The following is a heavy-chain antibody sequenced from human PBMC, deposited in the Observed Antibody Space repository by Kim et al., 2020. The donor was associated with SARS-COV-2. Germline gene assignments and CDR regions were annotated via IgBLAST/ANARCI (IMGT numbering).Heavy chain of an antibody. V-gene: IGHV3-72*01. Sequence: GGSLRLSCVVSGFTFSDHYIDWVRQAPGKGLEWVGRSRNKANYYTTEYAPSVKGRFTISRDVSKNSLYLQMNSLKTQDTAVYYCARVISGADAFDIWGQGTRVTVSS. D-gene: IGHD3-3*02. CDR2: SRNKANYYTT. CDR3: ARVISGADAFDI. CDR1: GFTFSDHY. J-gene: IGHJ3*02.